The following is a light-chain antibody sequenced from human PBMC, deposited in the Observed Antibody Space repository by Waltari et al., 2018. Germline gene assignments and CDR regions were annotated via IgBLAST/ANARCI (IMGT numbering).Light chain of an antibody. V-gene: IGKV3-20*01. CDR3: QYYVGLPVT. CDR2: GAS. J-gene: IGKJ1*01. Sequence: EIVLTQSPGTLSLSPGERATLSCRASQSVSRALAWYQQNPGQAPRLLIYGASNRATGIPDRFSGSGSGTDFSLIISRLEPEDFAVYYCQYYVGLPVTFGQGTKVEIK. CDR1: QSVSRA.